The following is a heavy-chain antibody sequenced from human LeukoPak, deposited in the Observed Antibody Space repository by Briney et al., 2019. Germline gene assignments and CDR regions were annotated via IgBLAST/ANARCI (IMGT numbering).Heavy chain of an antibody. CDR3: ARDSYDILTGSILDSDAYDI. V-gene: IGHV3-30*04. J-gene: IGHJ3*02. CDR2: ISYDGSNK. CDR1: GFTFSSYA. D-gene: IGHD3-9*01. Sequence: GGSLRLSCAASGFTFSSYAMHWVRQAPGKGLEWVAVISYDGSNKYYADSVKGRFTISRDNSKNTLYLQMNSLRAEDTAVYYCARDSYDILTGSILDSDAYDIWGQGTMVTVSS.